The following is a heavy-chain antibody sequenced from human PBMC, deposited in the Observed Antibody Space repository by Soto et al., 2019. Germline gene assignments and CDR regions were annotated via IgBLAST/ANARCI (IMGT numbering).Heavy chain of an antibody. CDR2: ISYDGSNK. Sequence: QVQLVESGGGVVQPGRSLRLSCAASGFTFSSYGMHWVRQAPGKGLEWVAVISYDGSNKYYADSVKGRFTISRDNSKNTLYLQMKSLRAEDTAVYYCAKDPIGYCSGGSCYSEGGFDPWGQGTLVTVSS. D-gene: IGHD2-15*01. CDR1: GFTFSSYG. J-gene: IGHJ5*02. CDR3: AKDPIGYCSGGSCYSEGGFDP. V-gene: IGHV3-30*18.